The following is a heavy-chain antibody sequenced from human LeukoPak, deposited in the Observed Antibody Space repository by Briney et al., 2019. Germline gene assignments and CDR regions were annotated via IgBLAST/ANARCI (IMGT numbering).Heavy chain of an antibody. D-gene: IGHD3-3*01. CDR1: GFTFSNAW. V-gene: IGHV3-15*01. CDR3: TTTIFGVVHDLFDY. Sequence: GGSLRLSCAVSGFTFSNAWMSWVRQAPGRGLEWVGRIKSKTDGGTTDYAAPVKGRFSISRDDSKNTLYLQMDSLKTEDTAVYYCTTTIFGVVHDLFDYWGQGTLVAVSS. J-gene: IGHJ4*02. CDR2: IKSKTDGGTT.